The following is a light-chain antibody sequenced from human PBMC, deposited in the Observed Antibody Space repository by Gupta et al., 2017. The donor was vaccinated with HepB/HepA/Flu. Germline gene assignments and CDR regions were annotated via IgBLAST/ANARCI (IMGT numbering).Light chain of an antibody. J-gene: IGLJ2*01. CDR3: SSDTSSSTVV. V-gene: IGLV2-14*03. CDR2: DVS. Sequence: QSPLTQPASVSGSPGQSITISCTETSSDVGGHNYVSWYQQHPGKAHKLMIYDVSKRPTGVSNRFSGSKSGNTASLTISGLQAEDEADYYCSSDTSSSTVVFGGGTKLTVL. CDR1: SSDVGGHNY.